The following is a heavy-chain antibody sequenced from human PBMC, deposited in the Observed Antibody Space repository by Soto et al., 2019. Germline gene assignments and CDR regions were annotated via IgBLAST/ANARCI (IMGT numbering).Heavy chain of an antibody. V-gene: IGHV4-38-2*02. Sequence: PSETLSLTCAVSGYSISSGYYWGWIRQPPGKGLEWIGSIYHSGSTYYNPSLKSRVTISVDTSKNQFSLKLSSVTAADTAVYYCARDLGAYDSSGYYPWAFDIWGQGTMVTVS. CDR2: IYHSGST. D-gene: IGHD3-22*01. J-gene: IGHJ3*02. CDR1: GYSISSGYY. CDR3: ARDLGAYDSSGYYPWAFDI.